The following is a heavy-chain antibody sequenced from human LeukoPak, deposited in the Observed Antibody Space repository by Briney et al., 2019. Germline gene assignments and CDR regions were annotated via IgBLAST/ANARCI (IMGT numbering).Heavy chain of an antibody. V-gene: IGHV3-64D*09. CDR1: GFTFSRYG. CDR3: VNPGWYYDSSGYSYYYGMDV. CDR2: IVSNGDST. Sequence: PGGSLRLSCSASGFTFSRYGMHWVRQAPGKGLEYVSAIVSNGDSTYYADSVEGRFTISRDNAKNTLYLQMSSLRPDDTAVYYCVNPGWYYDSSGYSYYYGMDVWGQGTTVTVSS. J-gene: IGHJ6*02. D-gene: IGHD3-22*01.